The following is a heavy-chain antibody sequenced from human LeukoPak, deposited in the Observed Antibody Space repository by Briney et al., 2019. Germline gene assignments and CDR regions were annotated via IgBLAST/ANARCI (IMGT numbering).Heavy chain of an antibody. CDR1: GFTLSSYS. CDR3: AREWSRFTPPDY. J-gene: IGHJ4*02. CDR2: ITSSSSYI. D-gene: IGHD2-8*01. V-gene: IGHV3-21*01. Sequence: GGSLRLSCAASGFTLSSYSMNWVRQAPGKGLEWVSSITSSSSYIYYADSVKGRFTISRDNAKNSLYLQMNSLRAEDTAVYYCAREWSRFTPPDYWGQGTLVTVSS.